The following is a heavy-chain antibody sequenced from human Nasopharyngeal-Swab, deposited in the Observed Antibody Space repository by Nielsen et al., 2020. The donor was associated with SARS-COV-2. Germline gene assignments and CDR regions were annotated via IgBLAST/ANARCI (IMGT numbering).Heavy chain of an antibody. Sequence: VRQAPGKGLEWVSAISGSGGSTYYADSVKGRFTISRDNSKNTLYLQMNSLRAEDTAVYYCARGNGQMDYWGQGTLVTVSS. D-gene: IGHD3-10*01. CDR2: ISGSGGST. CDR3: ARGNGQMDY. V-gene: IGHV3-23*01. J-gene: IGHJ4*02.